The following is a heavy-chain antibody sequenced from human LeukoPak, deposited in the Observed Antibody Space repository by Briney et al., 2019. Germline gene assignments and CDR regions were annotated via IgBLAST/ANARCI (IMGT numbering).Heavy chain of an antibody. V-gene: IGHV1-2*02. D-gene: IGHD2-15*01. Sequence: ASVKVSFTASGYTFTVYYMHWVRQAPGQGLEWMGWINPNSGGTNYAQKFQGRVTMTRDTSISTAYMELSRLRSDDTAVYYCARDASYCSGGSCYYYYYMDVWGKGTTVTISS. CDR1: GYTFTVYY. CDR3: ARDASYCSGGSCYYYYYMDV. CDR2: INPNSGGT. J-gene: IGHJ6*03.